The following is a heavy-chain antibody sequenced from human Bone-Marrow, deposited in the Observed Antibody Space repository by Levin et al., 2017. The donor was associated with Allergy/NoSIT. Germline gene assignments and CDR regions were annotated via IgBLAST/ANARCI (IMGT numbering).Heavy chain of an antibody. CDR1: GESFSHSF. CDR2: INDRGTT. J-gene: IGHJ4*02. CDR3: ARPAYCSSTTCTGPFDL. V-gene: IGHV4-34*01. D-gene: IGHD2-2*01. Sequence: SQTLSLTCAVYGESFSHSFWNWIRRPPGKGLEWIGEINDRGTTKYNPSLKGRVTISVDKSKNQFSLKLTSVTAADTAVYYCARPAYCSSTTCTGPFDLWGQGTPVTVSS.